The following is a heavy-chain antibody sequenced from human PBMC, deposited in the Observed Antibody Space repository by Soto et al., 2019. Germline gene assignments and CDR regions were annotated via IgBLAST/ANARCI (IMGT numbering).Heavy chain of an antibody. J-gene: IGHJ6*03. CDR3: ARDLSWVSNRSYYMDV. Sequence: GGSLRLACATSGFILSDCAMNWVRQAPGKGLEWVSYISSSSSVIDYADSVKGRFTVSRDNARNSLYLQMNSLRAEDTAVYYCARDLSWVSNRSYYMDVSGKGTPVTVSS. CDR2: ISSSSSVI. D-gene: IGHD3-16*01. CDR1: GFILSDCA. V-gene: IGHV3-48*01.